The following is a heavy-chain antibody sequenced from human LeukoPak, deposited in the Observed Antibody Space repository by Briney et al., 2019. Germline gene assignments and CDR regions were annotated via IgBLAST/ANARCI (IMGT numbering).Heavy chain of an antibody. D-gene: IGHD3-22*01. CDR3: ARVGSSGYYFDY. CDR2: IYYSGST. CDR1: GGSISSYY. V-gene: IGHV4-59*01. J-gene: IGHJ4*02. Sequence: SETLSLTCTVSGGSISSYYWSWIRQPPGKGLEWIGYIYYSGSTNYNPSLKSRVTISVDTSKNQFSLKLSSVTAADTAVYYCARVGSSGYYFDYWGQGTLATVSS.